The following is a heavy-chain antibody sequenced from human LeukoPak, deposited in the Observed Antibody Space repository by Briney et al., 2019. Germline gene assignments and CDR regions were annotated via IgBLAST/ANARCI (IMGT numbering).Heavy chain of an antibody. V-gene: IGHV3-33*01. J-gene: IGHJ5*02. CDR1: GFSFSTYG. CDR3: ARGPFLEWTSVNWFDP. Sequence: GGSLRLSCAASGFSFSTYGMQWVRQAPGKGLEWVAVIWYDGTNEDYADSVKGRFTISRDNAKNSLYLQMNSLRAEDTAVYYCARGPFLEWTSVNWFDPWGQGTLVTVSS. D-gene: IGHD3-3*01. CDR2: IWYDGTNE.